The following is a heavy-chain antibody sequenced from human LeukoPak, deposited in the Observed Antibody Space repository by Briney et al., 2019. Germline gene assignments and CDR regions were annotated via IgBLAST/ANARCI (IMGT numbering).Heavy chain of an antibody. Sequence: GGSLRLSCVASGVTLSNYAMSWARQAPGKGLEWVSGISWNSGSIGYADSVKGRFTISRDNAKNSLYLQMNSLRAEDTALYYCAKGDSSGWTYFDYWGQGTLVTVSS. D-gene: IGHD6-19*01. J-gene: IGHJ4*02. V-gene: IGHV3-9*01. CDR1: GVTLSNYA. CDR2: ISWNSGSI. CDR3: AKGDSSGWTYFDY.